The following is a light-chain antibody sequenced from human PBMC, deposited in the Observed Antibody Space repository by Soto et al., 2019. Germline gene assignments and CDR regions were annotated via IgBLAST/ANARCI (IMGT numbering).Light chain of an antibody. CDR2: RNT. Sequence: QSVLTQPPSASGTPGQSVTISCSGSSSNIGSNYVYWYQQLPGTAPKLLIYRNTERPSGVPDQFSGSKSGTSASLAISGLQSEDEADYYCAAWDDSLNGPVFGGGTNSPS. CDR1: SSNIGSNY. J-gene: IGLJ3*02. CDR3: AAWDDSLNGPV. V-gene: IGLV1-47*01.